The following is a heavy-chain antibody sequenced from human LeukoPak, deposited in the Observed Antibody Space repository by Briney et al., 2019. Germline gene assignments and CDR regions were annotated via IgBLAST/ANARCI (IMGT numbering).Heavy chain of an antibody. CDR1: GGSISSSSYY. V-gene: IGHV4-39*07. CDR3: ARGHSSGYTWDY. D-gene: IGHD3-22*01. J-gene: IGHJ4*02. CDR2: IYYSGST. Sequence: SETLSLTCTVSGGSISSSSYYWGWIRQPPGKGLEWIGSIYYSGSTYYNPSLKSRVTISVDTSKNQFSLKLSSVTAADTAVYYCARGHSSGYTWDYWGQGTLVTVSS.